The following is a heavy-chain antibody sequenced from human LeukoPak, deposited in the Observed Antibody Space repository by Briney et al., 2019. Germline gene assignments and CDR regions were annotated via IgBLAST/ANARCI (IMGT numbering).Heavy chain of an antibody. CDR2: IYYSGST. V-gene: IGHV4-59*08. D-gene: IGHD3-10*01. CDR1: GGSIISYY. CDR3: ARHVGNSGSGSYLTYFDY. Sequence: PSETLSLTCTLSGGSIISYYWSWIRQPPGKGLEWIGYIYYSGSTNYNPSLKSRVTISVDTSKNQFSLKLSSVTAADTAVYYCARHVGNSGSGSYLTYFDYWGQGTLVTVSS. J-gene: IGHJ4*02.